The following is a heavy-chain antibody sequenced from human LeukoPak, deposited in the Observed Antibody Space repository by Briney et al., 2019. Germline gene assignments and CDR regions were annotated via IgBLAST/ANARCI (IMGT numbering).Heavy chain of an antibody. V-gene: IGHV3-23*01. Sequence: GGSLRLSCAASGFTFSSYAMSWVRQAPGKGLEWVSAISGSGGSTYYADSVKGRFTIPRDNSKNTLYLQMNNLKTEDTAVYYCTTAPRAYYDFWSGYYPDLDYWGQGTLVTVSS. CDR3: TTAPRAYYDFWSGYYPDLDY. D-gene: IGHD3-3*01. J-gene: IGHJ4*02. CDR2: ISGSGGST. CDR1: GFTFSSYA.